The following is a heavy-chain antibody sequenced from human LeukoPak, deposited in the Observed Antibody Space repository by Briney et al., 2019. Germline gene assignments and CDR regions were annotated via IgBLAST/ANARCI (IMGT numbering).Heavy chain of an antibody. V-gene: IGHV1-8*01. D-gene: IGHD6-13*01. CDR2: MSPDSGNT. CDR1: GYTFTSYH. J-gene: IGHJ5*02. CDR3: ARDVAAADPNWFDP. Sequence: ASVKVSCKASGYTFTSYHINWVRQATGQGLEWMGWMSPDSGNTGYAQKFQDRITITMDTSISTAYMELSRLRSDDTAVYYCARDVAAADPNWFDPWGQGTLVTVSS.